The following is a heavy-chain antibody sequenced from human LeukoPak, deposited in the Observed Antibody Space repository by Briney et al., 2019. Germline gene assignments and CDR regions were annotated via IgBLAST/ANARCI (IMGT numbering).Heavy chain of an antibody. CDR2: IYYSGST. V-gene: IGHV4-59*01. D-gene: IGHD5-12*01. CDR3: VTDSGYDYYAY. J-gene: IGHJ4*02. Sequence: SETLSLTCTVSGGSISSYYWSWIRQPPGKGLEWIGYIYYSGSTNYNPSLKSRVTISVDTSKNQFSLKLSSVTAADTAVYYCVTDSGYDYYAYWGQGTLVTVSS. CDR1: GGSISSYY.